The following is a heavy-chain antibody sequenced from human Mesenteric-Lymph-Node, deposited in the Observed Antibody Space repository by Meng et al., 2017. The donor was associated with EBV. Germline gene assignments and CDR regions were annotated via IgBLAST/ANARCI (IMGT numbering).Heavy chain of an antibody. J-gene: IGHJ4*02. CDR2: IYHRGST. Sequence: SGSLTLTGPFYGDSNSTSNRWSWVRQPPGKGLEWIGDIYHRGSTNYNTSLTSRVTIYVGVSQHEFSLSLTYVNAADTAVYFCARVNEGQWLVRGAFDYWGQGTLVTVSS. V-gene: IGHV4-4*02. CDR1: GDSNSTSNR. CDR3: ARVNEGQWLVRGAFDY. D-gene: IGHD6-19*01.